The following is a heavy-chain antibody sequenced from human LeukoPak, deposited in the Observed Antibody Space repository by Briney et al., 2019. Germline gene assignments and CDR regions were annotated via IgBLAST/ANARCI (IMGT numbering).Heavy chain of an antibody. J-gene: IGHJ4*02. V-gene: IGHV4-31*03. CDR3: ARVPYYYDSSGYGPDFDY. Sequence: SETLSLTCTVSGGSISSGGYYWSWIRQHPGKGLEWIGYIYYSGSTYYNPSLKSRVTTSVDTSKNQFSLKLSSVTAADTAVYYCARVPYYYDSSGYGPDFDYWGQGTLVTVSS. D-gene: IGHD3-22*01. CDR2: IYYSGST. CDR1: GGSISSGGYY.